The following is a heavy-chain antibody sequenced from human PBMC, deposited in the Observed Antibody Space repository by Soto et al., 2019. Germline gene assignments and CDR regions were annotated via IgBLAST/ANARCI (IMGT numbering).Heavy chain of an antibody. V-gene: IGHV3-74*01. CDR2: INSDGSST. CDR1: GFTFSSYW. D-gene: IGHD6-19*01. CDR3: AVAVAGQTAIGY. Sequence: EVQLVESGGGLVQPGGSLRLSCAASGFTFSSYWMHWVRQAPGKGLVWVSRINSDGSSTSYADSVKGRFTISRDNAKNSLYLQMNSLRDEDTAVYYCAVAVAGQTAIGYWGQGTLVTVSS. J-gene: IGHJ4*02.